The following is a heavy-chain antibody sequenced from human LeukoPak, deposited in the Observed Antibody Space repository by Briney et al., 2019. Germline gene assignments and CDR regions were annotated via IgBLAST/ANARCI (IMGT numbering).Heavy chain of an antibody. CDR3: ARHRKAGYSSGWYCDY. V-gene: IGHV4-39*01. D-gene: IGHD6-19*01. CDR2: IYYSGTT. Sequence: SETLSLTCVVSRGPVNIDDYYWGWIRQPPGKGLEWIGSIYYSGTTYYNASLKSRVTMSVDTSKNQFSLKVRSVTAADTAVYYCARHRKAGYSSGWYCDYWGQGTLVTVSS. CDR1: RGPVNIDDYY. J-gene: IGHJ4*02.